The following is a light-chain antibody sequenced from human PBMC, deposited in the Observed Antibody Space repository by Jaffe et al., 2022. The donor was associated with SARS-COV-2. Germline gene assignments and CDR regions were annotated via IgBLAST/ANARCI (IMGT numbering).Light chain of an antibody. J-gene: IGLJ2*01. Sequence: QSALTQPASVSGSPGQSITISCTGTSNDVGAHNYVTWYQQHPGIAPRLMIYDVTKRPSGVSNRFSGSKSGNTASLTISGLQAEDEADYYCFSYTSSNTWVFGGGTKLTVL. CDR2: DVT. V-gene: IGLV2-14*03. CDR3: FSYTSSNTWV. CDR1: SNDVGAHNY.